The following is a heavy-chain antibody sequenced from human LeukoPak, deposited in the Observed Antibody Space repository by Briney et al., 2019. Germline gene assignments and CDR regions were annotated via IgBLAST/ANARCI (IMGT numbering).Heavy chain of an antibody. CDR2: ISGSGGST. V-gene: IGHV3-23*01. CDR1: GFTFSSDA. Sequence: GGSLRLSCAASGFTFSSDAMSWVRQAPGKGLEWVSAISGSGGSTYYADSVKGRFTISRDNSKNTLYLQMNSLRAEDTAVYYCAKDLEGGVAAGTGNYFDYWGQGTLVTVSS. D-gene: IGHD6-13*01. J-gene: IGHJ4*02. CDR3: AKDLEGGVAAGTGNYFDY.